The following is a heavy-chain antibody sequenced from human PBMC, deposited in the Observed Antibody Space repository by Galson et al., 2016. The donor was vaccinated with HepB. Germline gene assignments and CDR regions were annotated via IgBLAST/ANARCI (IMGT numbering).Heavy chain of an antibody. CDR1: GFTVSNNY. J-gene: IGHJ4*02. CDR3: ARGGNYAGS. CDR2: IYSGGDT. V-gene: IGHV3-66*01. Sequence: SLRLSCAASGFTVSNNYMRWIRQAPGKGLEWVSFIYSGGDTYYADSVRGRFTISRDNSKNTLYLQMNSLIAEDTAVYYCARGGNYAGSWGQGTLVTVSP. D-gene: IGHD3-16*01.